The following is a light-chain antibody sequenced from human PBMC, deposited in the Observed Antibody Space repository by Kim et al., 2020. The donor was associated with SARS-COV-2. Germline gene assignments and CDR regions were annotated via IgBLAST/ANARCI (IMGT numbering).Light chain of an antibody. CDR3: QVWDTDTDHYV. J-gene: IGLJ1*01. V-gene: IGLV3-21*01. CDR2: YDS. CDR1: NNGGHS. Sequence: APGHTERVTWGWNNNGGHSVHWYQQKPGQAPVLVMYYDSDRPSGIPERFSGSKSANAATLTISRVGAGDEADYYCQVWDTDTDHYVFGTGTKVTVL.